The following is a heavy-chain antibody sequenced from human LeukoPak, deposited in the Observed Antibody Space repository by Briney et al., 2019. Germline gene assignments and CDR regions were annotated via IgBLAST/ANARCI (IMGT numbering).Heavy chain of an antibody. J-gene: IGHJ4*02. D-gene: IGHD6-19*01. CDR1: GYSISSGYY. CDR2: IYHSGST. CDR3: ARYLSGWAGWYYFDY. Sequence: SETLSLTCTVSGYSISSGYYWGWIRQPPGKGLEWIGSIYHSGSTYYNPSLKSRVTISVDTSKNQFSLKLSSVTAADTAVYYCARYLSGWAGWYYFDYWGQGTLVTVSS. V-gene: IGHV4-38-2*02.